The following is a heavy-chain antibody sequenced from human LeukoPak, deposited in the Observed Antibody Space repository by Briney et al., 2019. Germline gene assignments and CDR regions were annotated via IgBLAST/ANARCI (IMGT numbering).Heavy chain of an antibody. Sequence: GGSLRLSCAASGFTFSSYWMSWVRQAPGKGLEWVANMKQDGSEKYYVDSVKGRFAISRDNAKNSLYLQMNSLRAEDTAVYYCARYGVAPAAYYYYYMDVWGKGTTVTVSS. V-gene: IGHV3-7*01. J-gene: IGHJ6*03. D-gene: IGHD2-2*01. CDR2: MKQDGSEK. CDR3: ARYGVAPAAYYYYYMDV. CDR1: GFTFSSYW.